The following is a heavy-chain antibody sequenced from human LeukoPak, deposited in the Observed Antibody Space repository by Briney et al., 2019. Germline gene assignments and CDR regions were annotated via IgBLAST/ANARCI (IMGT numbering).Heavy chain of an antibody. V-gene: IGHV3-20*04. D-gene: IGHD3-22*01. CDR3: ARDRYYDTSDFLDY. CDR1: GFTFDYYG. CDR2: INWNGGST. Sequence: GGSLRLSCAASGFTFDYYGMTWVRQAPGKGLGWVSGINWNGGSTDYADSVKGRFTISRDNAKNSLYLQMNSLRAEDTAFYYCARDRYYDTSDFLDYWGQGTLVTVSS. J-gene: IGHJ4*02.